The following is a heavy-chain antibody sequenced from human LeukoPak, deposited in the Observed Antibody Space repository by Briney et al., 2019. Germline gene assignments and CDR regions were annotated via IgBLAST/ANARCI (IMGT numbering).Heavy chain of an antibody. CDR2: IYYSGST. CDR3: ARDSYYDFWSGYSPYWYFDL. J-gene: IGHJ2*01. CDR1: GGSISSSSYY. D-gene: IGHD3-3*01. Sequence: PSETLSLTCTASGGSISSSSYYWGWIRQPPGKGLEWIGSIYYSGSTYYNPSLKSRVTISVDTSKNQFSLKLSSVTAADTAVYYCARDSYYDFWSGYSPYWYFDLWGRGTLVTVSS. V-gene: IGHV4-39*02.